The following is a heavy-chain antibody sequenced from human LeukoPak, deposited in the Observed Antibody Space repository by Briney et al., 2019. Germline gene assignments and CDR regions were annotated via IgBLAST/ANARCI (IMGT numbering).Heavy chain of an antibody. V-gene: IGHV3-23*01. D-gene: IGHD1-26*01. J-gene: IGHJ6*02. CDR3: AKDQYSGGYFYYYGMDV. CDR2: ISGSGGGT. CDR1: GFTFSTYA. Sequence: GGSLRLSCAASGFTFSTYAMSWVRQAPGNGLEWVSAISGSGGGTYYADSVKGRFTISRDNSKNTLYLQMNSLRAEDTAVYYCAKDQYSGGYFYYYGMDVWGQGTTVTVSS.